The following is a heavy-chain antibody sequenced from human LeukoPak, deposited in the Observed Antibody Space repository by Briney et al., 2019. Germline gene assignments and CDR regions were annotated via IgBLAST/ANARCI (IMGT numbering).Heavy chain of an antibody. Sequence: PAESLTLSCAASGFSFSSYAMSCVRQPPGGGLEWVSATSGSGGSTYYTDSVKGRFTISRDTSKNTLYLQMNSLRDEDTAVYYCAKGLATTITMIVVALFDYWGQGTLVTVSS. CDR1: GFSFSSYA. J-gene: IGHJ4*02. CDR2: TSGSGGST. D-gene: IGHD3-22*01. CDR3: AKGLATTITMIVVALFDY. V-gene: IGHV3-23*01.